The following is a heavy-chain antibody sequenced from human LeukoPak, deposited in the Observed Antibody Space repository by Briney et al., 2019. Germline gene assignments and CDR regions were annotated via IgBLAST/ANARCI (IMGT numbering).Heavy chain of an antibody. CDR3: ARDLDIVVIRAALRHYGMDV. Sequence: GASVKVSCKASGYSFTSYGISWVRQAPGQGLEWMGWISPFNGNTNYVQKFQGRVTMTTETSTRTTYMELRSLTSDDTAAYYCARDLDIVVIRAALRHYGMDVWGQGTTVTVSS. D-gene: IGHD2-2*01. CDR1: GYSFTSYG. V-gene: IGHV1-18*01. J-gene: IGHJ6*02. CDR2: ISPFNGNT.